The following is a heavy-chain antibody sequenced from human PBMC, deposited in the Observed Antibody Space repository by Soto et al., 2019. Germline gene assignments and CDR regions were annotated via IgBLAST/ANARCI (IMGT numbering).Heavy chain of an antibody. CDR1: GGSVSSGSYY. D-gene: IGHD3-3*01. CDR2: IYYSGST. V-gene: IGHV4-61*01. CDR3: ARGRLEKYYDFWSGYYNYYGMDV. Sequence: QVQLQESGPGLVKPSETLSLTCTVSGGSVSSGSYYWSWIRQPPGKGLEWIGYIYYSGSTNYNPPLQSRVTISVDTSKNQFSLKLSSVTAADTAVYYCARGRLEKYYDFWSGYYNYYGMDVWGQGTTVTVSS. J-gene: IGHJ6*02.